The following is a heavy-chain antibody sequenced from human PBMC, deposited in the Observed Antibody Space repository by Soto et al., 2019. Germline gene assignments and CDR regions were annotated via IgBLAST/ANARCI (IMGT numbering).Heavy chain of an antibody. CDR2: IKSKTDGGTT. V-gene: IGHV3-15*07. D-gene: IGHD3-22*01. CDR1: GFTFTNAW. CDR3: TTLGHYYDTSPLDV. Sequence: EVQLVESGGGLIKPGGSLRLSCAASGFTFTNAWMNWVRQAPGKGLEWVGRIKSKTDGGTTDYAAPVKGRFTISRDDSXNTLYLQMNSLQTEDTAVYYCTTLGHYYDTSPLDVWGQGTTVTVSS. J-gene: IGHJ6*02.